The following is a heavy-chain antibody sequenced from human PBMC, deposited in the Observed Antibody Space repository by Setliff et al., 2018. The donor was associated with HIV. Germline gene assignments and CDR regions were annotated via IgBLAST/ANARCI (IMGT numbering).Heavy chain of an antibody. CDR1: GYSLSSDYY. CDR2: IYHSGST. V-gene: IGHV4-38-2*01. J-gene: IGHJ4*02. D-gene: IGHD4-17*01. Sequence: SETLSLTCAVSGYSLSSDYYWGWIRQPPGKGLEWIASIYHSGSTYYNPSLKSRVIISVDTSKNQFSLKLSSVTAADTAIYYCARRIYGNNPYFDYWSQGTLVTVSS. CDR3: ARRIYGNNPYFDY.